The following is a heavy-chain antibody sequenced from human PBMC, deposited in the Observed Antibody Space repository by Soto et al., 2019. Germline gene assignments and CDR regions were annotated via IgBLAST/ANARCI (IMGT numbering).Heavy chain of an antibody. CDR3: ARDRLMATAGTARHYFGLDV. CDR2: IYYSGKT. D-gene: IGHD5-18*01. Sequence: PSDTLSLTCTVSGGSIRSGGYYWGWVRQNPRRGLEWIGNIYYSGKTYYNPSLKSRLTISVDTSKNQFSLNLSSVTAADTAGYYCARDRLMATAGTARHYFGLDVWGQGTTVTVSS. J-gene: IGHJ6*02. CDR1: GGSIRSGGYY. V-gene: IGHV4-31*03.